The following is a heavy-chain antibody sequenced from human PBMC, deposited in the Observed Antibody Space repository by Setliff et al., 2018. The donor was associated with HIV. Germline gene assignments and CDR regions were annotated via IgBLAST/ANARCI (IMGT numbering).Heavy chain of an antibody. CDR2: IYNSAST. J-gene: IGHJ4*02. CDR3: ARHSPSDY. Sequence: TSETLSLTCTVSGDSISTDYWTWIRQPPGKGLEWIGYIYNSASTSYNPSLKSRVTISVDTSKNQFSLKLSSVTAADTAVYFCARHSPSDYWGQGTLVTVSS. CDR1: GDSISTDY. V-gene: IGHV4-59*08.